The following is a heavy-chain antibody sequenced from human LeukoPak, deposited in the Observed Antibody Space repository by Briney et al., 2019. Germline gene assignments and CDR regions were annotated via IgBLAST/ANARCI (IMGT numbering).Heavy chain of an antibody. V-gene: IGHV1-2*02. Sequence: ASVKVSCKASGFTFTGYYMNWVRQAPGQGLEWMGWIIPNSGGSNYAEKFQGRVTMTRDTSISTAYMELSRLPSDDTAVYYCARGVYGGNEVDYWGQGTLVTVSS. CDR3: ARGVYGGNEVDY. D-gene: IGHD4-23*01. CDR2: IIPNSGGS. J-gene: IGHJ4*02. CDR1: GFTFTGYY.